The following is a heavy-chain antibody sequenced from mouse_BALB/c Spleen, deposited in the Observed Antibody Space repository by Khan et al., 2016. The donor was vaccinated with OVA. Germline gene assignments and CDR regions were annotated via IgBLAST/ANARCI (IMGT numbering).Heavy chain of an antibody. CDR3: ASPPFTTAWYCDG. CDR1: GFTFSDYA. CDR2: VSTGGTYT. V-gene: IGHV5-9-3*01. Sequence: EVQLVESGGGLVKPGGSLKLSCAASGFTFSDYAMSWVRQTPEKRLEWVATVSTGGTYTYFPDRVKGRFTISRDNAKNTLYLQMNSLRSEDSAMSYGASPPFTTAWYCDGWGAGTTVTVSS. J-gene: IGHJ1*01. D-gene: IGHD1-2*01.